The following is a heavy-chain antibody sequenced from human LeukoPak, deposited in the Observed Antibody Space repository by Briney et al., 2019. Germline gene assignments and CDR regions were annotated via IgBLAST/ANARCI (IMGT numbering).Heavy chain of an antibody. V-gene: IGHV4-31*03. Sequence: SETLSLTCTVSGGSISSGGYYWSWIRQHPGKGLEWIGYIYYSGSTYYNPSLKSRVTISVDTSKNQFSLKLSSVTAADTAVYYCARDHIVVVPAAYYYYYYGMDVWGQGTTVTVSS. J-gene: IGHJ6*02. D-gene: IGHD2-2*01. CDR1: GGSISSGGYY. CDR2: IYYSGST. CDR3: ARDHIVVVPAAYYYYYYGMDV.